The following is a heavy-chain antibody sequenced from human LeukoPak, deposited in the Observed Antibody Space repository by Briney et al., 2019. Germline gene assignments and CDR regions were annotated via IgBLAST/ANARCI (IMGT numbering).Heavy chain of an antibody. D-gene: IGHD1-26*01. V-gene: IGHV3-74*01. J-gene: IGHJ4*02. CDR2: INSDGSST. CDR3: ATDGAGGSLDY. Sequence: PGGSLRLSCAASGFTFSSYWMHWVRQAPGKGLVWVSRINSDGSSTSYADSVKGRFTISRDNPKNTLYLQMNSLRAEDMVVYYCATDGAGGSLDYWGQGTLVTVSS. CDR1: GFTFSSYW.